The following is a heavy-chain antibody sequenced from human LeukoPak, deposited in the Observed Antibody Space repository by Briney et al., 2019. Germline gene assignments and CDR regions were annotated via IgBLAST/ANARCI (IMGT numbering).Heavy chain of an antibody. CDR1: GFTVSSNY. D-gene: IGHD3-9*01. Sequence: GGSLRLSCAASGFTVSSNYMSWVRQAPGKGLEWVSVIYSGGSTYYADSVKGRFTISRDNSKNTLYLQMNSLRAEDTAVYYCARDQPYYDILTGYSPYYYYYGMDVWGQGTTVTVSS. CDR2: IYSGGST. V-gene: IGHV3-53*01. CDR3: ARDQPYYDILTGYSPYYYYYGMDV. J-gene: IGHJ6*02.